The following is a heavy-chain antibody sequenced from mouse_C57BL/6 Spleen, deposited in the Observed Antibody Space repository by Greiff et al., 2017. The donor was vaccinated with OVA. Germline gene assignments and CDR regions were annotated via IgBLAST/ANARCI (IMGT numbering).Heavy chain of an antibody. CDR3: ARSGGSSYFDY. J-gene: IGHJ2*01. Sequence: VQLQQSGAELARPGASVKLSCKASGYTFTSYGISWVKQRTGQGLEWIGEIYPRSGNTYYNAKFKGKATLTADKSSSTAYMELSSLTSEDSAVYFCARSGGSSYFDYWGQGTTLTVSS. CDR1: GYTFTSYG. V-gene: IGHV1-81*01. D-gene: IGHD1-1*01. CDR2: IYPRSGNT.